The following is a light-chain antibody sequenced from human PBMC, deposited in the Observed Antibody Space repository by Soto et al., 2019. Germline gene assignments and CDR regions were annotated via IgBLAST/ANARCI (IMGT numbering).Light chain of an antibody. V-gene: IGKV3-15*01. CDR3: QQYGSLSWT. J-gene: IGKJ1*01. Sequence: EIVMTQSPATLSVYPGERATLSCRASQSVGSNLAWYQQKPGQAPRLLIYGASTRATGIPARFSGSGSGTEFTLTISRLEPEDFAVYYCQQYGSLSWTFGQGTKV. CDR1: QSVGSN. CDR2: GAS.